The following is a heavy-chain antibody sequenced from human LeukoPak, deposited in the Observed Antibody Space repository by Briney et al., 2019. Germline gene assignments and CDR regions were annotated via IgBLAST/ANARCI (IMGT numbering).Heavy chain of an antibody. J-gene: IGHJ5*02. CDR2: IYHSGST. CDR1: GGSISSGSYY. CDR3: ARVRSGSSTNCFDP. V-gene: IGHV4-61*09. D-gene: IGHD3-3*01. Sequence: SQTLSLTCTVSGGSISSGSYYWSWIRQPAGKGLEWIGNIYHSGSTYYNSSLKSRVTISVDTSKNQFSLKLNSLTAADTAVYYCARVRSGSSTNCFDPWGQGTLVTVSS.